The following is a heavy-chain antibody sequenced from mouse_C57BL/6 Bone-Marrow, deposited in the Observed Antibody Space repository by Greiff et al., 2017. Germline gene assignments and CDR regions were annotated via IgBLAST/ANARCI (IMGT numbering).Heavy chain of an antibody. CDR2: SRHKANDYTT. V-gene: IGHV7-1*01. Sequence: EVLLVESGGGLVQSGRSLRLSCATSGFTFSDFYMEWVRHAPGQGLAWLAASRHKANDYTTEHSASVKGRFIVSRDTSRSILYLQMNALRADDTAIYYCARDDYWGQGTSVTGSS. CDR1: GFTFSDFY. J-gene: IGHJ4*01. CDR3: ARDDY.